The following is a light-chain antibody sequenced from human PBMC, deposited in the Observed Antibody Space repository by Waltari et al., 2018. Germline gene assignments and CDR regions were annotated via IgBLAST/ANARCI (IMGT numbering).Light chain of an antibody. V-gene: IGKV1-39*01. CDR3: QHTFETPYS. CDR1: ENIGSY. CDR2: ATS. J-gene: IGKJ2*01. Sequence: DIQMTQSPSSLSASIGDEVTLTCRASENIGSYLNWYQQRTGEAPKRLIYATSTLQTEVPSRFSGSGSRTDFTLTISSLQPEDFATYYCQHTFETPYSFGQGTKLESK.